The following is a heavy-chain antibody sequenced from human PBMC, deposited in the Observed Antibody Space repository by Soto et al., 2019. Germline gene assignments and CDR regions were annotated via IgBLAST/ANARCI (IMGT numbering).Heavy chain of an antibody. CDR1: GYSFIGYG. CDR2: IHTGNGAT. Sequence: AASVKVSRKTSGYSFIGYGLHWVRQAPGQSIEWMGWIHTGNGATKYSQKFQGRLTITRDTSASTAYMEVTSLTSEDTAVYYCARKYSSGSFDSWGQGTLVTVSS. D-gene: IGHD6-19*01. V-gene: IGHV1-3*04. CDR3: ARKYSSGSFDS. J-gene: IGHJ4*02.